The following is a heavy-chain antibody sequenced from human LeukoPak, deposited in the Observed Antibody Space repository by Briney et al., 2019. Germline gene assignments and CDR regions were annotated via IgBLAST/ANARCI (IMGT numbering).Heavy chain of an antibody. CDR1: GSPFTSYW. CDR3: ARRLLGYCSGGSCEYYFDY. Sequence: GGPREISCKGSGSPFTSYWIGWVRQLPGKGLEWMGIIYPGDSDTRYSPSFQGQVTISADKSISTAYLQWRSLKASDTAMYYCARRLLGYCSGGSCEYYFDYWGQGTLVTVSS. CDR2: IYPGDSDT. D-gene: IGHD2-15*01. J-gene: IGHJ4*02. V-gene: IGHV5-51*01.